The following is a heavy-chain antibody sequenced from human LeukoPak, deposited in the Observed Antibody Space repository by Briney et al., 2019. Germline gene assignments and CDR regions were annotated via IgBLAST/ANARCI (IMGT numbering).Heavy chain of an antibody. J-gene: IGHJ4*02. D-gene: IGHD3-3*01. V-gene: IGHV1-2*02. CDR3: ARDWTNSDFWSERPFDY. Sequence: GASVKVSCKASGYTFTGYYMHWVRQAPGQGLEWMGWINPNSGGTNYAQKFQGRVTMTRDTSISTAYMELSRLRSDDTAVYYCARDWTNSDFWSERPFDYWGQGTLVTVSS. CDR2: INPNSGGT. CDR1: GYTFTGYY.